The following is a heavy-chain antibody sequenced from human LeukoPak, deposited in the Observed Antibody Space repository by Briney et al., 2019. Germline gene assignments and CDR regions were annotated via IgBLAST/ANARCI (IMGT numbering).Heavy chain of an antibody. CDR1: GFTFSSYW. CDR3: ARDPAAADN. CDR2: INTDGSYT. J-gene: IGHJ4*02. Sequence: GGSLRLSCAASGFTFSSYWMHWVRQAPGKGLVWVSRINTDGSYTSYADSVKGRFTIPRDNAKNTLYLQMNNLRADDTAVYYCARDPAAADNWGQGTLVTVSS. V-gene: IGHV3-74*01. D-gene: IGHD6-13*01.